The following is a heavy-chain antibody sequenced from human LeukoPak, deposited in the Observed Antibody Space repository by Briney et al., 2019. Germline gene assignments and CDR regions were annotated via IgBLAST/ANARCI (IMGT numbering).Heavy chain of an antibody. D-gene: IGHD6-13*01. Sequence: GGSLRLSCAASGFTLSSYSMTWVRQAPGKGLEWVSAISGSGGSTYYADSAKGRFTISRDNSKNTLYLQMNSLRAEDTAVYYCAKVESIAAAGRSFDYWGQGTLVTVSS. V-gene: IGHV3-23*01. CDR3: AKVESIAAAGRSFDY. J-gene: IGHJ4*02. CDR1: GFTLSSYS. CDR2: ISGSGGST.